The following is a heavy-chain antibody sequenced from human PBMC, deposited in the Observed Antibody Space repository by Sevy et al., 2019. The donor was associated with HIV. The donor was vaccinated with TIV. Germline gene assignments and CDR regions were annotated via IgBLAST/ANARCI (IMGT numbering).Heavy chain of an antibody. J-gene: IGHJ5*02. D-gene: IGHD6-13*01. Sequence: GESLKISCKGSGYSFSMYWMAWVRQMPGKGLEWMGIIYPSDSDTRYSPSIQGQVTISVDKSISTVYLEWSSLKASDTAVYYCTRLAAADTLPPEVVQARYFDLWGQGTQVTVSS. CDR1: GYSFSMYW. V-gene: IGHV5-51*01. CDR3: TRLAAADTLPPEVVQARYFDL. CDR2: IYPSDSDT.